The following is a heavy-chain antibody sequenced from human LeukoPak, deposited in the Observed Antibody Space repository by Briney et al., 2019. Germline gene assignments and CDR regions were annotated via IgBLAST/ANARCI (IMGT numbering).Heavy chain of an antibody. Sequence: GGSLRLSCAASGFTFSSYWMTWVRQGPGKGLEWVANIKPDGSLIYYVDSVKGRFTISRDNAKNSLYLQMNSLRAEDTAVYYCAKWDLYSGFYYINYWGQGTLATAS. J-gene: IGHJ4*02. CDR3: AKWDLYSGFYYINY. CDR1: GFTFSSYW. V-gene: IGHV3-7*01. D-gene: IGHD1-26*01. CDR2: IKPDGSLI.